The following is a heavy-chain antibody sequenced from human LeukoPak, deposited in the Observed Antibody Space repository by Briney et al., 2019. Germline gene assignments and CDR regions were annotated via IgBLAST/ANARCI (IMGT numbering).Heavy chain of an antibody. CDR2: IDPSDTYT. V-gene: IGHV5-10-1*01. CDR1: GYSFTSYW. J-gene: IGHJ6*04. CDR3: AIGGVVAASHPYYYGRDV. Sequence: GESLKISCKGSGYSFTSYWISWVRQMPGKGLEWMGRIDPSDTYTNYSPSFQGHVTISADKSISTAYLQWSSLKASDTAMYYCAIGGVVAASHPYYYGRDVGAKGTPVTVPS. D-gene: IGHD2-15*01.